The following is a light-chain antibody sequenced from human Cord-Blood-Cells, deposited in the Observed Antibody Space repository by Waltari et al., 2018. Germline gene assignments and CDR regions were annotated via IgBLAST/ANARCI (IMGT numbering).Light chain of an antibody. Sequence: QSVLTQPPSASGTPGQRVTIPCSGSSSNTGSTYVYWYQQLPGTAPKLLIYRNNQRPSGVPDRFSGSKSGTSASLAISGLRSEDEADYYCAAWDDSLSGPWVFGGGTKLTVL. CDR3: AAWDDSLSGPWV. V-gene: IGLV1-47*01. CDR1: SSNTGSTY. CDR2: RNN. J-gene: IGLJ3*02.